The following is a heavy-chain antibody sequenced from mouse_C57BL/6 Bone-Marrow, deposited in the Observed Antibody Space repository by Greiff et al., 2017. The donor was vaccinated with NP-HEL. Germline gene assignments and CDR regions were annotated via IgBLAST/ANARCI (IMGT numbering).Heavy chain of an antibody. Sequence: DVKLQESGAELVRPGASVKLSCTASGFNIKDDYMHWVKQRPEQGLEWIGWIDPENGDTEYASKFQGKATITADTSSNTAYLQLSSLTSEDTAVYYCTTRFPNYFDYWGQGTTLTVSS. CDR1: GFNIKDDY. CDR2: IDPENGDT. J-gene: IGHJ2*01. CDR3: TTRFPNYFDY. V-gene: IGHV14-4*01.